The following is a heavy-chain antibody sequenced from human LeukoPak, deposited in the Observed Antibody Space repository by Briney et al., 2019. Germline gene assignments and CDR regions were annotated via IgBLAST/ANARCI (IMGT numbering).Heavy chain of an antibody. Sequence: PSETLSLTCTVSGGSISSYYWSWIRQPPGKGLEWIGYIYYSGSTNYNPSLKSRVTTSVDTSKNQFSLKLSSVTAADTAVYYCARSDSSGYSIDYWGQGTLVTVSS. CDR1: GGSISSYY. D-gene: IGHD3-22*01. CDR2: IYYSGST. CDR3: ARSDSSGYSIDY. J-gene: IGHJ4*02. V-gene: IGHV4-59*01.